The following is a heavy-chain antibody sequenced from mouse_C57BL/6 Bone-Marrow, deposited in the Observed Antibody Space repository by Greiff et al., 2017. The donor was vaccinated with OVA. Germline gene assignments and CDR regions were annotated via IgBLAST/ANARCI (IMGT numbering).Heavy chain of an antibody. D-gene: IGHD2-2*01. J-gene: IGHJ3*01. CDR1: GFSLTSYG. Sequence: VKVVESGPGLVQPSQSLSITCTVSGFSLTSYGVHWVRQSPGKGLEWLGVIWSGGSTDYNAAFISRLSISKDNSKSQVFFKMNSLQADDTAIYYCARKNGYDAWFAYWGQGTLVTVSA. CDR3: ARKNGYDAWFAY. V-gene: IGHV2-2*01. CDR2: IWSGGST.